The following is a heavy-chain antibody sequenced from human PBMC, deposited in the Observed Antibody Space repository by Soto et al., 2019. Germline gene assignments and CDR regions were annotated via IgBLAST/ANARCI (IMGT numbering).Heavy chain of an antibody. J-gene: IGHJ4*02. CDR2: ISAHNGNT. Sequence: QVQLVQSGAEVKKPGASVKVSCKTSGYTFTSYGISWVRQAPGQGLEWMGWISAHNGNTLYAQKMRGRGTMTTDTSTSTAYMELRSLRSDDTAVYYCARALTPTDYWGQGTLVSVSS. D-gene: IGHD3-9*01. CDR3: ARALTPTDY. CDR1: GYTFTSYG. V-gene: IGHV1-18*01.